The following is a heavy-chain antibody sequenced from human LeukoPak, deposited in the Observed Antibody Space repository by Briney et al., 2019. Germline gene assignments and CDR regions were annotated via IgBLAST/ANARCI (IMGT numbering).Heavy chain of an antibody. D-gene: IGHD1-26*01. V-gene: IGHV4-38-2*02. Sequence: SETLSLTCTVSGYSINSGYYWGWIRQPPGKGLEWIGSIHHSGSTYYNPSLQSRVTISVDTSNNQFSLKLSSVTAADTAVYYCARDSGLYSGSPDYWGQGTLVTVSS. CDR1: GYSINSGYY. CDR2: IHHSGST. CDR3: ARDSGLYSGSPDY. J-gene: IGHJ4*02.